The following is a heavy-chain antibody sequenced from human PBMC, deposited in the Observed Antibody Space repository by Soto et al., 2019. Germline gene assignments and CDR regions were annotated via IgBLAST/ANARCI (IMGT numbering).Heavy chain of an antibody. CDR2: ISSSSSYT. V-gene: IGHV3-11*06. J-gene: IGHJ4*02. Sequence: PGGSLRLSCAPSGFTFSDYYMSWIRQAPGKGLEWVSYISSSSSYTNYADSVRGRFTISRDNAKNSLYLQMNSLRVEDTAVYYCARDGGGLAHWGQGTLVTVSS. D-gene: IGHD3-16*01. CDR1: GFTFSDYY. CDR3: ARDGGGLAH.